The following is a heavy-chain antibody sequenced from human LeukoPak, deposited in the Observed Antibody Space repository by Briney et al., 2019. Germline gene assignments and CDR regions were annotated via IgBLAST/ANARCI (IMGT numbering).Heavy chain of an antibody. V-gene: IGHV4-4*07. J-gene: IGHJ6*03. Sequence: PSETLSLTCTVSGGSISSYYWSWIRQPAGKGLEWTGRIYTSGSTNYNPSLKSRVTMSVDTSKNQFSLKLSSVTAADTAVYYCARDMVAVAGRYYYYYMDVWGKGTTVTISS. CDR1: GGSISSYY. CDR2: IYTSGST. D-gene: IGHD6-19*01. CDR3: ARDMVAVAGRYYYYYMDV.